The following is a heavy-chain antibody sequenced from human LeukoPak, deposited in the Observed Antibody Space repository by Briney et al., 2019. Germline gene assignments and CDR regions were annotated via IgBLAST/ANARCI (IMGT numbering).Heavy chain of an antibody. CDR2: IKSDGSST. J-gene: IGHJ3*02. V-gene: IGHV3-74*01. CDR3: TRETSNAFDI. Sequence: PGGSLRLSCAASGFTFNGYRMNWVRQAPGKGLEWVSCIKSDGSSTIYADSVKGRFTISRDNAKNTLYLQMNSLRGGDTAVYYCTRETSNAFDIWGQGTMVTVSS. CDR1: GFTFNGYR.